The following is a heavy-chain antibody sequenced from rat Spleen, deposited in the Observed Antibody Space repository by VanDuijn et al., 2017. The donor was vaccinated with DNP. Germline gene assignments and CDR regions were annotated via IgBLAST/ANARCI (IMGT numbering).Heavy chain of an antibody. CDR3: VRWNSGHFDY. D-gene: IGHD4-3*01. Sequence: EVQLVESEGGLVQPGGSLKLSCAASGFTFSNYYMAWVRQAPKKGLEWVATVSATGSRTYYLDSVKGRFTISRDNAKNTLYLQMNSLRSEDMATYYCVRWNSGHFDYWGQGVMVPVSS. V-gene: IGHV5-22*01. CDR2: VSATGSRT. CDR1: GFTFSNYY. J-gene: IGHJ2*01.